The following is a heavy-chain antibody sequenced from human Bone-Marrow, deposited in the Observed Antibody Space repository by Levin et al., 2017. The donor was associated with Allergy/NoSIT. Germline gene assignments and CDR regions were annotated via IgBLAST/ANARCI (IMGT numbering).Heavy chain of an antibody. CDR3: AKADPYSSSWAGGLDV. Sequence: GESLKISCAASGFTFSRSAMNWVRQAPGKGLEWVSGINDGGSTYYADSVKGRFTISRDNSKNTLYLQMNSLRAEDTAVYYCAKADPYSSSWAGGLDVWGQGTTVTVSS. CDR2: INDGGST. V-gene: IGHV3-23*01. J-gene: IGHJ6*02. CDR1: GFTFSRSA. D-gene: IGHD6-13*01.